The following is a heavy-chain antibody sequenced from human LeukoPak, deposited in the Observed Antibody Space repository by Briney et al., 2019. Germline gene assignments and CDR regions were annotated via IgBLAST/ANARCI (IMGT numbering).Heavy chain of an antibody. CDR2: IYTSGST. Sequence: PSQTLSLTCTVSGGSISSGSYYWSWIRQPAGKGLEWIGRIYTSGSTNYNPSLKGRVTISVDTSKNQFSLKLSSVTAADTAVYYCARADTAYYDILTGYYLQAFDIWGQGTMVTVSS. D-gene: IGHD3-9*01. V-gene: IGHV4-61*02. CDR3: ARADTAYYDILTGYYLQAFDI. J-gene: IGHJ3*02. CDR1: GGSISSGSYY.